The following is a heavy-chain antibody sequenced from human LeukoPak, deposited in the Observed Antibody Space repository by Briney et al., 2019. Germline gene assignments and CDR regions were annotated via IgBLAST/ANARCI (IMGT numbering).Heavy chain of an antibody. CDR1: GGSISSYY. CDR3: ARHGTSSYYYYAMDV. Sequence: SGTLSLTCTVSGGSISSYYWSWIRQPLGKGLEWIGYIYYSGSTNYNPSLKSRVTISVDTSKNQFSLRLSSVTAADTAVYYCARHGTSSYYYYAMDVWGQGTTVTVSS. V-gene: IGHV4-59*08. D-gene: IGHD1-1*01. CDR2: IYYSGST. J-gene: IGHJ6*02.